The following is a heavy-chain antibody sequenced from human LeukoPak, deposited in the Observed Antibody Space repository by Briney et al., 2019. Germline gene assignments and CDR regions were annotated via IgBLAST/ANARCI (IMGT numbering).Heavy chain of an antibody. J-gene: IGHJ4*02. Sequence: PSETLSLTCTVSGGSISSYYWSWIRQPPGKGLEWIGYIYYSGSTNYNPSLKSRVTISVDTSKNQFSLKLSSVTAADTAVYYCARGEQWLAPGDYWGQGTLVTVSS. D-gene: IGHD6-19*01. CDR2: IYYSGST. V-gene: IGHV4-59*01. CDR1: GGSISSYY. CDR3: ARGEQWLAPGDY.